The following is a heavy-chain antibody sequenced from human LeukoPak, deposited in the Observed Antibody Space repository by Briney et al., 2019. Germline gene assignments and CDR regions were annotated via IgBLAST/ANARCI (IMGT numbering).Heavy chain of an antibody. J-gene: IGHJ4*02. CDR2: IYYSGIT. V-gene: IGHV4-39*01. CDR3: ARVGITFDY. D-gene: IGHD1-14*01. CDR1: GGSISSSSYY. Sequence: SETLSLTCTVSGGSISSSSYYWGWIRQPPGKGLEWIGSIYYSGITYYNPSLKSRVTISVDTSKIQFSLKLTSVTAADTAVYYCARVGITFDYWGQGTLVTVSS.